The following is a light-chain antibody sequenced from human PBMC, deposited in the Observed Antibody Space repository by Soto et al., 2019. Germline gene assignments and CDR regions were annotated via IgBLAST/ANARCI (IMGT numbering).Light chain of an antibody. Sequence: DIQMTQSPSTLSGSVGDRVTITCRASQTISSWLAWYQQKPGKAPKLLIYAASSLQSGVPSRFSGSGSGTDLTLTISTLQPEYFANYYCQQSYSTLSWTFGQGTNVEIK. CDR2: AAS. CDR3: QQSYSTLSWT. J-gene: IGKJ1*01. CDR1: QTISSW. V-gene: IGKV1-39*01.